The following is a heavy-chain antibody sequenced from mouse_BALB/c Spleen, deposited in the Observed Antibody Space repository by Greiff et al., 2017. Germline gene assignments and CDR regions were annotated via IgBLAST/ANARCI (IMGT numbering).Heavy chain of an antibody. Sequence: VQLKQTGPELVKPGASVKISCKASGYSFTDYIMLWVKQSHGKSLEWIGNINPYYGSTSYNLKFKGKATLTVDKSSSTAYMQLNSLTSEDSAVYYCARLGYDYDGIYYAMDYWGQGTSVTVSS. CDR1: GYSFTDYI. CDR2: INPYYGST. J-gene: IGHJ4*01. D-gene: IGHD2-4*01. CDR3: ARLGYDYDGIYYAMDY. V-gene: IGHV1-39*01.